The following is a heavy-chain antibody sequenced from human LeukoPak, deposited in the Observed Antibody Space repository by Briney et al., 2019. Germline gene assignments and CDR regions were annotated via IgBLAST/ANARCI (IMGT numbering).Heavy chain of an antibody. CDR1: GFAFNTYA. CDR3: AREIFGSGSYPDC. V-gene: IGHV3-33*01. CDR2: IWHDGSHK. D-gene: IGHD3-10*01. Sequence: PGGSLRLSCAASGFAFNTYAMHWVRQAQAKGLEWVTLIWHDGSHKFYIDSVMGRFTISRDNSRNTVYLQMNGLRADDTAVYYCAREIFGSGSYPDCWGQGTLVTVSS. J-gene: IGHJ4*02.